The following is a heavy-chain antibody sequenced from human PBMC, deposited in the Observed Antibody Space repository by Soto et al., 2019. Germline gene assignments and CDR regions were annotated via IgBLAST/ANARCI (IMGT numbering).Heavy chain of an antibody. CDR2: IIPIFGTA. J-gene: IGHJ6*02. V-gene: IGHV1-69*01. CDR3: ARYMTTVTTDYYYGMDV. CDR1: GGTFSSYA. D-gene: IGHD4-17*01. Sequence: QVQLVQSGAEVQKPGSSVKVSCKASGGTFSSYAISWVRQAPGQGLEWMGGIIPIFGTANYAQKFQGRVTITADESTSTAYMELSSLRSEDTAVYYCARYMTTVTTDYYYGMDVWGQGTTVTVSS.